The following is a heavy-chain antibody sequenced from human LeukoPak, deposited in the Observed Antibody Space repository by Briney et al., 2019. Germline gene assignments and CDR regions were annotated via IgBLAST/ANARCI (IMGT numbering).Heavy chain of an antibody. D-gene: IGHD6-13*01. CDR3: AKGGSSWVEDLDY. Sequence: GGSLRLSCVASGFTFSDYCMSWVRQAPRKGLEWVANIKQDGSEKYYVDSVKGRFTISRDNSKNTLYLQMKSLRAEDTAVYYCAKGGSSWVEDLDYWGQGTLLTVSS. V-gene: IGHV3-7*03. J-gene: IGHJ4*02. CDR1: GFTFSDYC. CDR2: IKQDGSEK.